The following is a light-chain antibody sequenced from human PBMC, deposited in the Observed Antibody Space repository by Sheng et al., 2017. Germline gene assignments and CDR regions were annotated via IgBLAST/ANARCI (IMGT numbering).Light chain of an antibody. CDR1: QSVSRQ. CDR2: GAS. CDR3: QQYNNWWT. Sequence: EIVLTQSPATLSLSPGDRATLSCRASQSVSRQLAWYQQKVGQPPRLLIYGASTRATEIPVRFSGSGSGTEFTLTISSLQSEDFAVYYCQQYNNWWTFGQGTKVEIK. J-gene: IGKJ1*01. V-gene: IGKV3-15*01.